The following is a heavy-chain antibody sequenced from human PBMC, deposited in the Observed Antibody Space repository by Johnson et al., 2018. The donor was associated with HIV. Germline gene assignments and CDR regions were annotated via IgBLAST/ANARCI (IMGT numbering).Heavy chain of an antibody. CDR1: GFTFSDHW. J-gene: IGHJ3*02. CDR3: AKDRWLTIFGVVPHAFDI. CDR2: INGDGSRT. D-gene: IGHD3-3*01. V-gene: IGHV3-74*01. Sequence: VQLVESGGGLVQPGGSLRLSCGASGFTFSDHWMQWVRQAPGKGLVWVSRINGDGSRTSYADSVKGRFTISRDNAKNTLYLQMNSLRAEDTAVYYCAKDRWLTIFGVVPHAFDIWGQGTMVTVSS.